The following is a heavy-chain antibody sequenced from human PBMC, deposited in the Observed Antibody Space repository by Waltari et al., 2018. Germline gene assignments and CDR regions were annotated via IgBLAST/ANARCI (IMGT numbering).Heavy chain of an antibody. CDR1: GGSFSGHF. D-gene: IGHD1-26*01. Sequence: QVQLRQWGAGLLKPSETLSLTCAVYGGSFSGHFWSWIRQSPGKGLEWLGEINHRGSTNYNPSLKSRVIISVDASKNQFSLKVHSVTAADTAIYYCARLSRLVGATDAFDVWGQGTVIRVSS. CDR3: ARLSRLVGATDAFDV. V-gene: IGHV4-34*02. J-gene: IGHJ3*01. CDR2: INHRGST.